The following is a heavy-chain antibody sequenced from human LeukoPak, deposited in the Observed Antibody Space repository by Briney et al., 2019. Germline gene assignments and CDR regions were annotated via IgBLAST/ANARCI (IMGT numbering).Heavy chain of an antibody. CDR1: GFIFSNYW. D-gene: IGHD6-13*01. CDR2: IKQDGSEN. CDR3: ARDPGSSSIWPEYFHH. V-gene: IGHV3-7*04. J-gene: IGHJ1*01. Sequence: GGSLRLSCATSGFIFSNYWMNWVRQAPGKGLGWVANIKQDGSENYFVDSVKGRFTISRDNAKNSLYLQMNSLRAEDTAVYYCARDPGSSSIWPEYFHHWGQGTLVTVSS.